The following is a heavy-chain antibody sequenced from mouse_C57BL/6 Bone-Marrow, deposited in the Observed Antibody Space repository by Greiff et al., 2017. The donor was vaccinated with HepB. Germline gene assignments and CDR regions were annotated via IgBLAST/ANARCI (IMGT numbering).Heavy chain of an antibody. D-gene: IGHD2-4*01. CDR3: ARDAWYDYDARAMDY. CDR1: GFTFSDFY. J-gene: IGHJ4*01. Sequence: EVKLMESGGGLVQSGRSLRLSCATSGFTFSDFYMEWVRQAPGKGLEWIAASRNKANDYTTEYSASVKGRFIVSRDTSQSILYLQMNALRAEDTAIYYCARDAWYDYDARAMDYWGQGTSVTVSS. V-gene: IGHV7-1*01. CDR2: SRNKANDYTT.